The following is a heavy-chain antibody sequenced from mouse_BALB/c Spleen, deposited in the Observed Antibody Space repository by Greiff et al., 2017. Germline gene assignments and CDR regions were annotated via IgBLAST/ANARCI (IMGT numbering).Heavy chain of an antibody. V-gene: IGHV5-12-2*01. D-gene: IGHD2-4*01. CDR2: ISNGGGST. CDR3: ARPLYYDYDGGFAY. J-gene: IGHJ3*01. Sequence: EVKLMESGGGLVQPGGSLKLSCAASGFTFSSYTMSWVRQTPEKRLEWVAYISNGGGSTYYPDTVKGRFTISRDNAKNTLYLQMSSLKSEDTAMYYCARPLYYDYDGGFAYWGQGTLVTVSA. CDR1: GFTFSSYT.